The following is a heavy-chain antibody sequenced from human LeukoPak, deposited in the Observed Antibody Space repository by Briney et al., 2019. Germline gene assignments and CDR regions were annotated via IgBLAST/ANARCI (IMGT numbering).Heavy chain of an antibody. J-gene: IGHJ4*02. CDR2: IYTSGST. Sequence: SETLSLTCTVSGGSISSYYWSWIRQPAGKGLEWIGRIYTSGSTNYNPSLKSRVTISVDTSKNQFSLKLTSVAAADTAMYYCTRDMEYPGAGFDYWGQGIPVTVSS. CDR3: TRDMEYPGAGFDY. D-gene: IGHD3-3*01. V-gene: IGHV4-4*07. CDR1: GGSISSYY.